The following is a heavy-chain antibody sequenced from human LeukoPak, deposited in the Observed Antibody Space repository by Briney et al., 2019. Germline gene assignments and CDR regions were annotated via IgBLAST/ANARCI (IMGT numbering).Heavy chain of an antibody. Sequence: GASVKVSCKASGYTFTGYYMHWLRQAPGQGLEWMGWINPNSGDTNYAQDFQGRVTMTRDTSISTAYMELSRLRYDDTAVYYCARDLAVFDAFDISGQGTMVTVSS. CDR2: INPNSGDT. CDR1: GYTFTGYY. CDR3: ARDLAVFDAFDI. D-gene: IGHD2-8*02. J-gene: IGHJ3*02. V-gene: IGHV1-2*02.